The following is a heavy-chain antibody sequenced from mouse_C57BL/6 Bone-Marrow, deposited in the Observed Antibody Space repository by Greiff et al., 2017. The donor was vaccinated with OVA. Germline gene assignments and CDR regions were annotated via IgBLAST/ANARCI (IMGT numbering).Heavy chain of an antibody. CDR1: GYSFTGYY. Sequence: VQLQQSGPELVKPGASVKISCKASGYSFTGYYMNWVKQSPEKSLEWIGEINPSTGGTTYNQKFKAKATLTVDKSSSTAYMQLKSLTSEDSAVYYCASSGYYPDYWGQGTTLTVSS. CDR3: ASSGYYPDY. CDR2: INPSTGGT. V-gene: IGHV1-42*01. J-gene: IGHJ2*01. D-gene: IGHD1-3*01.